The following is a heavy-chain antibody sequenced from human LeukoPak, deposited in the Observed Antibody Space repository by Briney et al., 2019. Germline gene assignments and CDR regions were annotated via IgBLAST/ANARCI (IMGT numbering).Heavy chain of an antibody. CDR1: GFAFSGYW. CDR3: ARDPLRYLRVGHYDY. CDR2: IKTDGSRT. J-gene: IGHJ4*02. Sequence: PGESLRLSCAASGFAFSGYWMHWVRQAPGKGLVWVSQIKTDGSRTDYADSVKGRFTVSRDNARNSVYLQMNSMRVEDTAVYYCARDPLRYLRVGHYDYWGQGTLVAVSS. V-gene: IGHV3-74*01. D-gene: IGHD3-9*01.